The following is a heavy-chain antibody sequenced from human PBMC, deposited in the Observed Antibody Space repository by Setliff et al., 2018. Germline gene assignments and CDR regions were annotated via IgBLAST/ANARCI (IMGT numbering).Heavy chain of an antibody. CDR3: ARDQWVRSPPLYFSYSMDV. V-gene: IGHV4-4*07. J-gene: IGHJ6*02. CDR1: GGSIINSYY. CDR2: ISTSGST. D-gene: IGHD5-12*01. Sequence: KPSETLSLTCTVSGGSIINSYYWSWIRQPAGKGLEWIGRISTSGSTNYNPSLKSRVTMSLDTSKNQFSLKLTSVTAADTAVYYCARDQWVRSPPLYFSYSMDVWGQGTTVTVSS.